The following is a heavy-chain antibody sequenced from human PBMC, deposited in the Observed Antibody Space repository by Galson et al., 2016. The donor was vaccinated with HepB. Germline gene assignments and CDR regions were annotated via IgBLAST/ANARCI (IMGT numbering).Heavy chain of an antibody. Sequence: SLRLSCAASGFAFSSYWMHWVRQVPGKGLVWVARLNTDGRTTNYADSLKGRFSISRDNSKDTLFLQMNSLRAEDTALYYCAKDAGSSVSYYYFDYRGQGTLVTVSS. CDR1: GFAFSSYW. J-gene: IGHJ4*02. V-gene: IGHV3-74*01. CDR3: AKDAGSSVSYYYFDY. CDR2: LNTDGRTT. D-gene: IGHD2-2*01.